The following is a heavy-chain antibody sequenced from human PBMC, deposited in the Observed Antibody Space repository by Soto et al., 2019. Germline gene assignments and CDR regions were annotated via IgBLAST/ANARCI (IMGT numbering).Heavy chain of an antibody. CDR1: GGSFSGYY. CDR2: INHSGST. CDR3: ARGTPRIPGIAAAGRNWFDP. D-gene: IGHD6-13*01. V-gene: IGHV4-34*01. Sequence: QVQLQQWGAGLLKPSETLSLTCAVYGGSFSGYYWSWIRQPPGKGLEWIGEINHSGSTNYNPSLKSRVTISVDTSMNQFSLKLSSVTAADTAVYYCARGTPRIPGIAAAGRNWFDPWGQGTLVTVSS. J-gene: IGHJ5*02.